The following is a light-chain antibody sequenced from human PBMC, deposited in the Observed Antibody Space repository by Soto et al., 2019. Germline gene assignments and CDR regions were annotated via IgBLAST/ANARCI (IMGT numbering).Light chain of an antibody. CDR1: SSDVGGYDY. V-gene: IGLV2-8*01. CDR2: KVT. CDR3: SSYTGGNPSYV. J-gene: IGLJ1*01. Sequence: ALTQPPSASGSPGQSVTISCTGTSSDVGGYDYVSWYQQHPGKAPKLMIYKVTIRPSGVSDRFSGSKSGNTASLTVSGLQAEDEADYYCSSYTGGNPSYVFGTGTKVTVL.